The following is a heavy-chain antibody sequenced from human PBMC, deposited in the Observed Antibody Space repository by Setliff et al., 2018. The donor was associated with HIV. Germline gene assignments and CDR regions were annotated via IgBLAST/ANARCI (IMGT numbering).Heavy chain of an antibody. J-gene: IGHJ3*02. CDR2: IYSGGST. Sequence: GGSLRLSCAASGFTVSNNYMSWVRQAPGKGLEWVSVIYSGGSTYYADSVKGRFTISRDNSKNTLYLQMNSLRAEDTAVYYCARGPDVTPGAFDIWGQGTMVTVSS. V-gene: IGHV3-53*01. D-gene: IGHD2-21*02. CDR3: ARGPDVTPGAFDI. CDR1: GFTVSNNY.